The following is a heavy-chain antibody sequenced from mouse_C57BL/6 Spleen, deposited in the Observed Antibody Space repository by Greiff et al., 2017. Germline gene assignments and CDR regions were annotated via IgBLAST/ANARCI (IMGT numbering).Heavy chain of an antibody. CDR2: INPSNGGT. V-gene: IGHV1-53*01. Sequence: VQLQQPGTELVKPGASVKLSCTASGYTFTSYWMHWVKQRPGQGLEWIGNINPSNGGTNYNEKFKSKATLTVDTSSSTAYMQLSSLTSEDSAVYYCAREDYSNPFDYWGQGTTLTVSS. CDR3: AREDYSNPFDY. CDR1: GYTFTSYW. D-gene: IGHD2-5*01. J-gene: IGHJ2*01.